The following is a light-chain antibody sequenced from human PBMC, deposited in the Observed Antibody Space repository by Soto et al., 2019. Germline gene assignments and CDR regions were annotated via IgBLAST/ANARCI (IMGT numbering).Light chain of an antibody. V-gene: IGLV2-8*01. J-gene: IGLJ3*02. Sequence: QSALTQPPSASGSPGQSVTISCTGTSSDIGAYNYVSWYQQHPGKAPKLMIHEVSKRPSGVTDRFSGSKSGNTAALTVSGLQAEDAADYYCSSYAGSNDRWVFGGGTKLTVL. CDR1: SSDIGAYNY. CDR2: EVS. CDR3: SSYAGSNDRWV.